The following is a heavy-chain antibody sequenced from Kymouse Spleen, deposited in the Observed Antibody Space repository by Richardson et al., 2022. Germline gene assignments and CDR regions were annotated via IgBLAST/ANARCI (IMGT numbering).Heavy chain of an antibody. CDR2: ISYDGSNK. Sequence: QVQLVESGGGVVQPGRSLRLSCAASGFTFSSYGMHWVRQAPGKGLEWVAVISYDGSNKYYADSVKGRFTISRDNSKNTLYLQMNSLRAEDTAVYYCAKDRYSSSSLGAFDIWGQGTMVTVSS. CDR3: AKDRYSSSSLGAFDI. V-gene: IGHV3-30*18. CDR1: GFTFSSYG. D-gene: IGHD6-6*01. J-gene: IGHJ3*02.